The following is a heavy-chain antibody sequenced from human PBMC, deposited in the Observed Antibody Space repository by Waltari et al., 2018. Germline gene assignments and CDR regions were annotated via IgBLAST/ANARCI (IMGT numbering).Heavy chain of an antibody. CDR2: IYYSGST. Sequence: QVQLQESGPGLVKPSETLSLTCTVSGGSISSYYWSWIRQPPGKGLEWIGYIYYSGSTNYNPSLKSRVTRSVDTSKNQFSLKLSSVTAADTAVYYCARVNCSSTSCYGPNWFDPWGQGTLVTVSS. D-gene: IGHD2-2*01. V-gene: IGHV4-59*01. CDR3: ARVNCSSTSCYGPNWFDP. CDR1: GGSISSYY. J-gene: IGHJ5*02.